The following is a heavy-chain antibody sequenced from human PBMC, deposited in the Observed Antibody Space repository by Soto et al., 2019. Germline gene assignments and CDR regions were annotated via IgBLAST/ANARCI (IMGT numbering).Heavy chain of an antibody. Sequence: QVQLVQSGAEVKKPESSVKVSCKAPGGTLSTYAIRWVRQAPGQGLEWMGGIILMFGTANYAQRFQDRVTLTADESTNTVYMELSSQRSENTAVYFCASGIQLWLRRINNGYSGWGQGTLVTVSS. CDR1: GGTLSTYA. V-gene: IGHV1-69*12. D-gene: IGHD5-18*01. J-gene: IGHJ4*02. CDR3: ASGIQLWLRRINNGYSG. CDR2: IILMFGTA.